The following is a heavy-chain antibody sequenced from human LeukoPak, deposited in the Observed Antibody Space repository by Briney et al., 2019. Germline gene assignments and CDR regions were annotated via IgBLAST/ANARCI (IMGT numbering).Heavy chain of an antibody. Sequence: GASVKVSCKASGYTFTSYGISWVRQAPGQGLEWMGWISAYNGNTNYAQKRQGRVTMTTDTSTSTAYMELRSLRSDDTAVYYCARRSSGWYVGLHFDYWGQGTLVTVSS. CDR2: ISAYNGNT. D-gene: IGHD6-19*01. J-gene: IGHJ4*02. CDR3: ARRSSGWYVGLHFDY. V-gene: IGHV1-18*01. CDR1: GYTFTSYG.